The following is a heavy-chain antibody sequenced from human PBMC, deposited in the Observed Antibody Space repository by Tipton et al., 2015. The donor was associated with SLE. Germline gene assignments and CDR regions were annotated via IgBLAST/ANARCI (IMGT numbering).Heavy chain of an antibody. V-gene: IGHV4-34*01. CDR3: AREPVYYYYYMDV. CDR1: GGSFSGYY. J-gene: IGHJ6*03. CDR2: INHSGST. Sequence: TLSLTCAVYGGSFSGYYWSWIRQPPGKGLEWIGEINHSGSTNYNPSLKSRVTISVDTSKNQFSLKLSSVTAADTAVYYCAREPVYYYYYMDVWSKGTTVTVSS.